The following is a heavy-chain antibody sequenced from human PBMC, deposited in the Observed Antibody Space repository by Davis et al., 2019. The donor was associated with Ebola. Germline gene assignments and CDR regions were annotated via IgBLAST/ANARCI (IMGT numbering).Heavy chain of an antibody. D-gene: IGHD3-10*01. Sequence: PGGSLRLSCAVSGDSISSINWWRWVRQPPGKGLEWIGEIYHSGDTNYNPSLKSRVTISVDKSKNHFSLKLSSVTAADTAVYYCARDGRITLDSWGQGTLVTVSS. CDR3: ARDGRITLDS. V-gene: IGHV4-4*02. CDR1: GDSISSINW. CDR2: IYHSGDT. J-gene: IGHJ4*02.